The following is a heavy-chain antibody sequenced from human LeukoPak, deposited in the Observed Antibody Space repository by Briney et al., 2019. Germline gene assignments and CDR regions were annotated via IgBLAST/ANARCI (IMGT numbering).Heavy chain of an antibody. J-gene: IGHJ6*04. V-gene: IGHV3-48*03. CDR3: ASFLRYFDWLSDYYGMDV. CDR2: ISSGSTI. CDR1: GFTFSSYE. Sequence: GGSLRLSCAASGFTFSSYEMNWVRQAPGKGLEWVSYISSGSTIYDADSVKGRFTISRDNAKNSLYLQMNSLRAEDTAVYYCASFLRYFDWLSDYYGMDVWGKGTTVTVSS. D-gene: IGHD3-9*01.